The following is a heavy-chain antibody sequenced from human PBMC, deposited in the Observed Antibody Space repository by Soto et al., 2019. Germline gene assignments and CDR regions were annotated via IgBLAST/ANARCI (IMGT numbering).Heavy chain of an antibody. V-gene: IGHV3-30*18. CDR2: ISYDGSEE. CDR3: AKGRFDVVTISPFEH. D-gene: IGHD3-3*02. Sequence: GGSLRLSCAASGFAFSSFGMHWVRQAPGKGLEWVAVISYDGSEESYAGSVKGRATVSRDNSKNTVYLQMNRLRGDDSAIYYCAKGRFDVVTISPFEHWGQGTLVTVAS. CDR1: GFAFSSFG. J-gene: IGHJ4*01.